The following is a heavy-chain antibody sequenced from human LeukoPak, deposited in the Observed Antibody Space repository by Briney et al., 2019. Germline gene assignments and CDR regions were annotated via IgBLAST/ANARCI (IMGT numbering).Heavy chain of an antibody. CDR1: GFTFSSYS. CDR2: ISSSSSYI. V-gene: IGHV3-21*01. Sequence: GGSLRLSCAASGFTFSSYSMNWVRQAPGKGLEWVSSISSSSSYIYYADSVKGRFTVSRDNAKNSLNSLRAEDTAVYYCARADWDTAMIDYWGQGTLVTVSS. CDR3: ARADWDTAMIDY. J-gene: IGHJ4*02. D-gene: IGHD5-18*01.